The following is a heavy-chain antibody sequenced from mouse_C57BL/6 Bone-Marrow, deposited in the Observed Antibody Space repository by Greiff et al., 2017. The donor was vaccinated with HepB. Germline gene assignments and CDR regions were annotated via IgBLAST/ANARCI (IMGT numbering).Heavy chain of an antibody. D-gene: IGHD2-4*01. Sequence: VQLQQPGAELVMPGASVKLSCKASGYTFTSYWMHWVKQRPGQGLEWIGEIDPSDSYTNYNQKFKGKSTLTVDKSSSTAYMQLSSLTSEDSAVYYCARSRKIFSISYFDVWGTGTTVTVSS. CDR3: ARSRKIFSISYFDV. CDR2: IDPSDSYT. CDR1: GYTFTSYW. V-gene: IGHV1-69*01. J-gene: IGHJ1*03.